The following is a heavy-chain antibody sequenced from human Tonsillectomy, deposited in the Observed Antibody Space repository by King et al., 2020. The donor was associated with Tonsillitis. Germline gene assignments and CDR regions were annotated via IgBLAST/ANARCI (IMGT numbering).Heavy chain of an antibody. CDR1: GASISSRGYY. J-gene: IGHJ4*02. D-gene: IGHD2-15*01. CDR2: FSYSGTT. Sequence: QLQESGPGLMKPSETLSLTCTISGASISSRGYYWGWIRQPPGKGLEWIGSFSYSGTTYYNPSLKSRVTISVYASKNQFSLRLTSVTAADTAVYVCARHDVQGATLSCFDYWGQGALVTVSS. CDR3: ARHDVQGATLSCFDY. V-gene: IGHV4-39*01.